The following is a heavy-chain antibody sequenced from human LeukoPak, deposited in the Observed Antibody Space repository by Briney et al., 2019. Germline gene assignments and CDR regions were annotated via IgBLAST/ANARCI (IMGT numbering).Heavy chain of an antibody. CDR1: GYTFTSYY. CDR2: INPSGGST. V-gene: IGHV1-46*01. CDR3: ARAWDISIFGVVITQGLLASGMDV. J-gene: IGHJ6*02. Sequence: ASVKVSCKASGYTFTSYYMHWVRQAPGQGLEWMGIINPSGGSTSYAQKFQGRVTMTRDTSTSTVYMELSSLRSEDTAVYYCARAWDISIFGVVITQGLLASGMDVWGQGTTVTVSS. D-gene: IGHD3-3*01.